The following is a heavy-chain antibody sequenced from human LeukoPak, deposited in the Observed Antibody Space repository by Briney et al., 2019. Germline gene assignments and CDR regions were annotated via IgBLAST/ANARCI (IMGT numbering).Heavy chain of an antibody. D-gene: IGHD6-6*01. Sequence: GASVKVSCKASGGTFSSYAISWVRQAPGQGLGWMGGIIPIFGTANYAQKFQGRVTITADESTSTAYMELSSLRSEDTAVYYCARGSPWGRDSSSPFDYWGQGTLVTVSS. CDR2: IIPIFGTA. J-gene: IGHJ4*02. CDR3: ARGSPWGRDSSSPFDY. V-gene: IGHV1-69*13. CDR1: GGTFSSYA.